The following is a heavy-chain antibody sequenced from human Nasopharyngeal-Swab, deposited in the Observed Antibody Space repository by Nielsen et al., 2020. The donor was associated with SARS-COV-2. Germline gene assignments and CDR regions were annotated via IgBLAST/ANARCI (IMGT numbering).Heavy chain of an antibody. Sequence: GESLKISCAASGFTFSSYGMHWVRQAPGKGLEWVAVISYDGSNKYYADSVKGRFTISRDNSKNTLYLQMNSLRAEDTAVYYCARDCDHHYFDYWDQGTLVTVSS. D-gene: IGHD1-14*01. J-gene: IGHJ4*02. CDR1: GFTFSSYG. CDR2: ISYDGSNK. CDR3: ARDCDHHYFDY. V-gene: IGHV3-30*03.